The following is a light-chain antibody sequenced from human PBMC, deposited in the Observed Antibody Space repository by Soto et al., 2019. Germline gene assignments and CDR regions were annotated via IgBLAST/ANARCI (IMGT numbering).Light chain of an antibody. V-gene: IGKV3-20*01. J-gene: IGKJ3*01. CDR2: GAS. Sequence: EIVLTQSPGTLSLSPGERATLSCRDSRSISSSYLAWYQQKPGQAPRLLIYGASSRATGIPDRFSGSGSGTDFTLTISILEPEDFAVYYCLQYGSSPLTFGPGTKVDIK. CDR1: RSISSSY. CDR3: LQYGSSPLT.